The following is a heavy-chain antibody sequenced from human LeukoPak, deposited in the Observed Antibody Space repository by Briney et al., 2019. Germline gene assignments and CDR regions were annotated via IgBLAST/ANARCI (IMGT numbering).Heavy chain of an antibody. V-gene: IGHV3-53*04. J-gene: IGHJ4*02. CDR2: IYSGGST. D-gene: IGHD5-18*01. CDR1: RFTVSSNY. CDR3: AKAVEYSYGAGFDY. Sequence: GGSLRLSCAASRFTVSSNYMSWVRQAPGKGLEWVSVIYSGGSTYYADSVKGRFTISRHNSKNTLYLQMNSLRAEDTAVYYCAKAVEYSYGAGFDYWGQGTLVTVSS.